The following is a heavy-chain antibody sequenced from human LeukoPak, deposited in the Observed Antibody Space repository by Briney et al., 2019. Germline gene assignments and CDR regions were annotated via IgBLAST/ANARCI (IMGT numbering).Heavy chain of an antibody. D-gene: IGHD1-14*01. CDR2: ISGSGDTT. Sequence: GGTLRLSCAASGFTFRSYGMTWVRQAPGKGLEWVSRISGSGDTTGYADSVKGRFTISRDDAKNSLYLQMNSLRVEDTAVYYCATYRQSSFDDWGQGTLVTVSS. CDR3: ATYRQSSFDD. CDR1: GFTFRSYG. J-gene: IGHJ4*02. V-gene: IGHV3-23*01.